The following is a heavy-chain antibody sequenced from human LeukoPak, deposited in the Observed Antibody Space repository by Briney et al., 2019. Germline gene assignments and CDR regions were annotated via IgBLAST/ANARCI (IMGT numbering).Heavy chain of an antibody. CDR2: INHSGST. V-gene: IGHV4-34*01. CDR3: ARQVIKRRIVGGPRGNWFDP. J-gene: IGHJ5*02. Sequence: PSETLSLTCAVYGGSFSGYYWSRIRKPPGEGLEWLGEINHSGSTNYNPSLKSRVTISVDTSKNQFSLKLRSVTAADTAVYYCARQVIKRRIVGGPRGNWFDPWGQGTLVTVSS. CDR1: GGSFSGYY. D-gene: IGHD1-26*01.